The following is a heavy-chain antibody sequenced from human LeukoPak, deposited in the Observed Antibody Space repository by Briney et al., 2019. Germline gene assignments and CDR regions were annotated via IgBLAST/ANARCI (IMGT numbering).Heavy chain of an antibody. J-gene: IGHJ5*02. CDR1: GYTFTSNY. D-gene: IGHD5-24*01. V-gene: IGHV1-46*01. Sequence: ASVKVSCKAFGYTFTSNYMHWVRQAPGQGPEWMVVISPSGGSTTYAQKFQVRVTLTRDMSTSTDYLELSSLRSEDTAVYYCARDNSVRDEAWWFNPWGQGTLVTVSS. CDR3: ARDNSVRDEAWWFNP. CDR2: ISPSGGST.